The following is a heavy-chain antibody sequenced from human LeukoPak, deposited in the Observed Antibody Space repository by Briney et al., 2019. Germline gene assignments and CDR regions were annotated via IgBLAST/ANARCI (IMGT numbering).Heavy chain of an antibody. CDR2: INSDGINT. Sequence: GGSLRLSCAASGFTFSNYWMHWVRQAPGKGLVWVSRINSDGINTSYADSVKGRFTISRDNAKNTLYLQMNSLRAEGTAVYYCAKDMTTVTTTLDYWGQGTLVTVSS. CDR1: GFTFSNYW. CDR3: AKDMTTVTTTLDY. D-gene: IGHD4-17*01. V-gene: IGHV3-74*01. J-gene: IGHJ4*02.